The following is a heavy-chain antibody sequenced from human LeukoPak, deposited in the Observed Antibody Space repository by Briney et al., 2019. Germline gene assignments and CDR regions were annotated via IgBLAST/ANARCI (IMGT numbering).Heavy chain of an antibody. J-gene: IGHJ5*02. CDR3: ARLTVPLRFDP. CDR1: GGYITSSSYY. CDR2: IYYSGST. V-gene: IGHV4-39*07. Sequence: SETLSPTCTVSGGYITSSSYYWDWIRQPPGRGLEWIGSIYYSGSTYYNSSLKSRVTISVDTSKNQFSLKLNSVSAADTAVYYCARLTVPLRFDPWGQGTLVTVSS. D-gene: IGHD2-2*01.